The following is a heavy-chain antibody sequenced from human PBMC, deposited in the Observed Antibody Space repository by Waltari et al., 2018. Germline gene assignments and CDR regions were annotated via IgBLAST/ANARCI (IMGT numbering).Heavy chain of an antibody. CDR3: VRVVFTADYYFDY. CDR2: IYHMWPT. D-gene: IGHD2-21*02. J-gene: IGHJ4*02. V-gene: IGHV4-4*02. Sequence: QVQLKESGPGLLRPSGALSLTCGLSGASISSDQWWAWGRQTPGKGLEWIGEIYHMWPTNYNPSLKSRLTMLVDKSANQFSLQLTSVTAADTGVYYCVRVVFTADYYFDYWGQGTPVTVSS. CDR1: GASISSDQW.